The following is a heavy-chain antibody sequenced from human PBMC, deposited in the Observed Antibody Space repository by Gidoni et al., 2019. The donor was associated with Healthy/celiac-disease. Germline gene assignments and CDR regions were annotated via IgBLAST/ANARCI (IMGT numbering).Heavy chain of an antibody. Sequence: EVQLVESGGGLVQPGGSMRLSCASSGFTFRSYEMNWVRQAPGKGLQWVSYIISSGSTIYYADSVKGRFTISRDNAKNSLYLQMNSLRAEDTAFYYCARGPYSSGWDWGQGTLVTVSS. V-gene: IGHV3-48*03. CDR1: GFTFRSYE. D-gene: IGHD6-19*01. J-gene: IGHJ4*02. CDR3: ARGPYSSGWD. CDR2: IISSGSTI.